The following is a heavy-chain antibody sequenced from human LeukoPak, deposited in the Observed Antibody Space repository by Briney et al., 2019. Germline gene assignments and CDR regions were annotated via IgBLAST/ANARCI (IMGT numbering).Heavy chain of an antibody. D-gene: IGHD6-13*01. V-gene: IGHV4-30-2*01. J-gene: IGHJ4*02. Sequence: SETLSLTCAVSGGSISSGGYSWSWIRQPPGKGLEWIGYIYHSGSTYYNPSLKSRVTISVDRSKNQFSLKLSSVTAADTAVYYCASFDYSSSRSRFDYWGQGTLVTVSS. CDR2: IYHSGST. CDR1: GGSISSGGYS. CDR3: ASFDYSSSRSRFDY.